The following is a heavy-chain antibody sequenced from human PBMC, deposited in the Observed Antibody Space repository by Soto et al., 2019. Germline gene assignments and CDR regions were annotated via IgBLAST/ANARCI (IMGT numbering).Heavy chain of an antibody. D-gene: IGHD4-17*01. CDR1: GYTFTSYG. V-gene: IGHV1-18*01. Sequence: QVQLVESGAEVKKPGASVKVSCKASGYTFTSYGISWVRQAPGQGLEWMGWISAYNGNTNYAQKLQGRVTMTTDTATSTAYRELRSLRSDDTAVYYCWAGELSPHYYYYGMDVWGQGTTVTVSS. CDR2: ISAYNGNT. J-gene: IGHJ6*02. CDR3: WAGELSPHYYYYGMDV.